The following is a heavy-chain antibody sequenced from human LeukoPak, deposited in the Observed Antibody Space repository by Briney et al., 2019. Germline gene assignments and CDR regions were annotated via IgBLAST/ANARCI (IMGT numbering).Heavy chain of an antibody. V-gene: IGHV1-2*02. Sequence: RASVKVSCKASGYTFTGYYIHWVRQAPGQGLEWMGWINPNSGGTNYAQKFQGRVTMTRDTSISTAYMELSRLRSDDTAVYYCARGTSGWYAHDAFDIWGQGTMVTVSS. J-gene: IGHJ3*02. CDR2: INPNSGGT. CDR1: GYTFTGYY. D-gene: IGHD6-19*01. CDR3: ARGTSGWYAHDAFDI.